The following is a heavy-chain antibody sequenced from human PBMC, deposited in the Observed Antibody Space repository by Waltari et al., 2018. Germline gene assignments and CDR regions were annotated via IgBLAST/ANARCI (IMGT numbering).Heavy chain of an antibody. J-gene: IGHJ4*02. D-gene: IGHD2-15*01. CDR2: IYYTGST. Sequence: QLQLQESGPGLVKPSETLSLTCTVSGGSIGSRSYYWGWIRQPPGKGLEWIGSIYYTGSTYSNPSLKSRVTISVDTSKNQFSLRLSSVTAADTAVYYCARHGAIVVVGATYYFDYWGQGTLVTVSS. CDR3: ARHGAIVVVGATYYFDY. V-gene: IGHV4-39*01. CDR1: GGSIGSRSYY.